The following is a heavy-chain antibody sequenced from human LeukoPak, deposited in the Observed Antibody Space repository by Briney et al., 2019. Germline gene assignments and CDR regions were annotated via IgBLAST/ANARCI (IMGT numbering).Heavy chain of an antibody. V-gene: IGHV3-7*01. J-gene: IGHJ4*02. Sequence: GGSLRLSSAASGFTFSSFWMSWVRQAPGKGLEWGARIKQDGSEKYYVDSVKGRFTISRDNAKNSLYLQMNSLRAEDTAVYYCARRRGWKGDFDYWAQGTLVTVSS. D-gene: IGHD6-19*01. CDR1: GFTFSSFW. CDR2: IKQDGSEK. CDR3: ARRRGWKGDFDY.